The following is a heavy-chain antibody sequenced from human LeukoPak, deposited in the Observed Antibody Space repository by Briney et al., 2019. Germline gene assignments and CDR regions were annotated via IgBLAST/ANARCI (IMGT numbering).Heavy chain of an antibody. CDR3: ARLVQVVTTRTFDP. CDR2: IYPGDSDT. V-gene: IGHV5-51*01. J-gene: IGHJ5*02. CDR1: GYSFTSYW. Sequence: GESLKISCKGSGYSFTSYWIGWVRQTPGKGLKWMGIIYPGDSDTRYSPSFQGQVTISADKSISTAYLQWSSLKASDTAMYYCARLVQVVTTRTFDPWGQGTLVTVSS. D-gene: IGHD2-21*02.